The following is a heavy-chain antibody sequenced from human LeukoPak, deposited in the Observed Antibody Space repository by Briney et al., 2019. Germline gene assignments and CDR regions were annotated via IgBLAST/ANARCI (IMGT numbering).Heavy chain of an antibody. CDR3: ARDRCSSTSCGFDY. CDR2: IWYDGSNK. CDR1: GFTFSSYG. V-gene: IGHV3-33*01. J-gene: IGHJ4*02. D-gene: IGHD2-2*01. Sequence: PGRSLRLSCAASGFTFSSYGMHWVRQAPGKGLEWVAVIWYDGSNKYYADSVKGRFTISRDNAKNSLYLQMNSLRAEDTAVYYCARDRCSSTSCGFDYWGQGTLVTVSS.